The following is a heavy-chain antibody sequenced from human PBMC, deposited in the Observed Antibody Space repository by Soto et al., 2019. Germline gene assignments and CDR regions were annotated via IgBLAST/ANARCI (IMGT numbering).Heavy chain of an antibody. CDR3: ARATLGGFDP. Sequence: SSETLSLTCTVSGGSISSSSYYWGWIRQPPGKGLEWIGSIYYSGSTYYNPSLKSRVTISVDTSKNQFSLKLSSVTAADTAVYYCARATLGGFDPWGQGTLVTVSS. J-gene: IGHJ5*02. CDR1: GGSISSSSYY. CDR2: IYYSGST. D-gene: IGHD1-26*01. V-gene: IGHV4-39*01.